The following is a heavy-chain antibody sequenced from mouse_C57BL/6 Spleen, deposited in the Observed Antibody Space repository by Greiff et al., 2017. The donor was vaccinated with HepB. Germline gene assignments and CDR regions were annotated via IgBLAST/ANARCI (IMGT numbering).Heavy chain of an antibody. J-gene: IGHJ3*01. Sequence: EVKVVESGGGLVKPGGSLKLSCAASGFTFSDYGMHWVRQAPEKGLEWVAYISSGSSTIYYADTVKGRFTISRDKAKNTLFLQMSSLRSEDTAMYYCAREAGNSFADWGQGTLVTVSA. CDR3: AREAGNSFAD. V-gene: IGHV5-17*01. CDR1: GFTFSDYG. CDR2: ISSGSSTI. D-gene: IGHD2-1*01.